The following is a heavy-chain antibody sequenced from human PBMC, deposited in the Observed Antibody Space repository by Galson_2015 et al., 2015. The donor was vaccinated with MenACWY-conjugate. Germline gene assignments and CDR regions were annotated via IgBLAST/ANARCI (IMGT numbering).Heavy chain of an antibody. CDR1: GYTFTTFA. J-gene: IGHJ5*02. CDR3: ETCCPSTSPGP. Sequence: SVKVSCKASGYTFTTFAVHWVRQAPGQRLEWMGWVNPGNGDTKYSQKFQDRITITSDPSATTAYMELSSLKYEDTAVYYCETCCPSTSPGPWGQGTLVIVSS. CDR2: VNPGNGDT. D-gene: IGHD2-2*01. V-gene: IGHV1-3*01.